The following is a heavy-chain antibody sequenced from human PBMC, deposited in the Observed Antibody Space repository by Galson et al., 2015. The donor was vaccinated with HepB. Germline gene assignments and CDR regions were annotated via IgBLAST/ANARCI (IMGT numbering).Heavy chain of an antibody. CDR1: GFSLRTSGVA. J-gene: IGHJ4*02. D-gene: IGHD2-8*02. CDR2: ANWNDDK. Sequence: PALVKPTQTLTLTCTFSGFSLRTSGVAVGWMRQPPAPGKALEWLALANWNDDKLYSPSLESRLRVTITKDTSKKQVFLTMTNMDPVDTATYYCAHSLGLVGSYFDYWGQGISVTVSS. V-gene: IGHV2-5*01. CDR3: AHSLGLVGSYFDY.